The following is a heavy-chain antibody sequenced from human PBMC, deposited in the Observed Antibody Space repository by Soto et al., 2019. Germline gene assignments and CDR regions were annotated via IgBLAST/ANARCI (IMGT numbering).Heavy chain of an antibody. D-gene: IGHD7-27*01. CDR3: ARDPGPRKRPCYYYGMDV. CDR1: GGTFSSYA. Sequence: RASVKVSCKASGGTFSSYAISWVRQAPGQGLEWMGGIIPIFGTANYAQKFQGRVTITADESTSTAYMELSSLRSEDTAVYYCARDPGPRKRPCYYYGMDVWGQGTTVTVSS. CDR2: IIPIFGTA. V-gene: IGHV1-69*13. J-gene: IGHJ6*01.